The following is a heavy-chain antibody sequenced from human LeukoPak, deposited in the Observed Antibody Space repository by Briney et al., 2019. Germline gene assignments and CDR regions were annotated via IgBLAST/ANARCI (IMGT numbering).Heavy chain of an antibody. V-gene: IGHV1-18*01. CDR3: ARDKVVVVPAVIRSRWFDP. CDR1: GYTFTSYG. D-gene: IGHD2-2*01. CDR2: ISAYYGNT. Sequence: ASVKVSCKASGYTFTSYGISWVRQAPGQGLEWMGWISAYYGNTNYAQKLQGRVTMTTDTSTSTAYMELRSLRSDDTAVYYCARDKVVVVPAVIRSRWFDPWGQGALFIVSS. J-gene: IGHJ5*02.